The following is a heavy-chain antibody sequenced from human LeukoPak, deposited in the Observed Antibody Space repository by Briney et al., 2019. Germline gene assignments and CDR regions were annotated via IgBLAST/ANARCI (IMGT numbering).Heavy chain of an antibody. CDR3: TTDAIMITFGGGGDY. CDR1: GFTFSNAW. J-gene: IGHJ4*02. D-gene: IGHD3-16*01. Sequence: GGSLRLSCAASGFTFSNAWMSWVRQAPGKGLEWVGRIKSKTDGGTTDYAAPVKGRFTISRDDSKNTLYLQMNSLKTEDTAVYYCTTDAIMITFGGGGDYWGQGTLVTVSS. V-gene: IGHV3-15*01. CDR2: IKSKTDGGTT.